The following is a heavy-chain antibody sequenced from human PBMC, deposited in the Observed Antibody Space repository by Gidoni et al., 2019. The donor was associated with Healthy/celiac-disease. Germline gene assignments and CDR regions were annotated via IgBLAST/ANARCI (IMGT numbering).Heavy chain of an antibody. J-gene: IGHJ3*02. CDR1: GYTFTSYA. CDR3: ARDGRVGAPGAFDI. CDR2: INAGNGNT. D-gene: IGHD1-26*01. Sequence: QVQLVQSGAEVKKPGASVKVSCKASGYTFTSYAMHWVRQAPGQRLEWMGWINAGNGNTKYSQKFQGRVTITRDTSASTAYMELSSLRSEDTAVYYCARDGRVGAPGAFDIWGQGTMVTVSS. V-gene: IGHV1-3*01.